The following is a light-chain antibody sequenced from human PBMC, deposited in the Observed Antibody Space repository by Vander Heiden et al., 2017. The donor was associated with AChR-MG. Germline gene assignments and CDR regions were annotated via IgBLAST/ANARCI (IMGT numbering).Light chain of an antibody. J-gene: IGKJ3*01. CDR2: GAS. CDR3: QQYNNGAPVGD. CDR1: QSVSSN. Sequence: EIVMTQSPATLSVSPGERATLSCRASQSVSSNLAWYQQKPGQAPRLLIYGASTRATGIPARFSGSGSGTEFTLTISSLQSEDFAVYYCQQYNNGAPVGDFGHGTKVDIK. V-gene: IGKV3-15*01.